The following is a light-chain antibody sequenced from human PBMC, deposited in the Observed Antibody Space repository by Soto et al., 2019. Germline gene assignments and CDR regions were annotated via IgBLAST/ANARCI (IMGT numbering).Light chain of an antibody. V-gene: IGKV3-20*01. CDR2: GAS. CDR3: QQYGSSPQT. CDR1: QSVSSSY. J-gene: IGKJ1*01. Sequence: EILLTQSPGSLPLSPGERATLSCRASQSVSSSYLAWYQQKPGQAPRLLMYGASSRATGIPDGFSGSGSGTDFTLTISRLEPEDFAVYYCQQYGSSPQTFGQGTKVDIK.